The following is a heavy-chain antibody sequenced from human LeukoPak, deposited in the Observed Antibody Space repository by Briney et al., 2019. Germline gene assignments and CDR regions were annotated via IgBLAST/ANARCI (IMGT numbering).Heavy chain of an antibody. CDR2: INHSGGSP. V-gene: IGHV3-23*01. CDR3: VKDHGWLLYS. D-gene: IGHD3-9*01. CDR1: GFTFSNYA. Sequence: GGSLRLSCASSGFTFSNYAMAWVRQAPGKGLEWVSTINHSGGSPYYADSVRGRFTISRDNSKNTLYLQMNSLRADDTAVYYCVKDHGWLLYSWGQGTLVTVSS. J-gene: IGHJ4*02.